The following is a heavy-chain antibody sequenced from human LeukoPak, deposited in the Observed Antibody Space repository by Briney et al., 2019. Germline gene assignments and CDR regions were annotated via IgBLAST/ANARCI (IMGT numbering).Heavy chain of an antibody. CDR2: INHSGST. D-gene: IGHD3-10*01. CDR3: ARERGVRGVIDYYYYYGMDV. Sequence: PSETLSLTCAVYGGSFSGYYWSWIRQPPGKGLEWIGEINHSGSTNYNPSLKSRVTISVDTSKNQFSLKLSSVTAADTAVYYCARERGVRGVIDYYYYYGMDVWGQGTTVTVSS. J-gene: IGHJ6*02. V-gene: IGHV4-34*01. CDR1: GGSFSGYY.